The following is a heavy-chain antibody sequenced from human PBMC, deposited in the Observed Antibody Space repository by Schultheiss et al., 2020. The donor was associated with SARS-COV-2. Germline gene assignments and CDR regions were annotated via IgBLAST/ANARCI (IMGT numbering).Heavy chain of an antibody. V-gene: IGHV4-34*01. CDR1: GGSFSGYY. D-gene: IGHD3-3*01. Sequence: SETLSLTCAVYGGSFSGYYWSWIRQPPGKGLEWIGEINHSGSTNYNPSLKSRVTISVDTSKNQFSLKLSSVTAADTAVYYCARGQFQFFGAPFDPWGQGTLVTVSS. J-gene: IGHJ5*02. CDR2: INHSGST. CDR3: ARGQFQFFGAPFDP.